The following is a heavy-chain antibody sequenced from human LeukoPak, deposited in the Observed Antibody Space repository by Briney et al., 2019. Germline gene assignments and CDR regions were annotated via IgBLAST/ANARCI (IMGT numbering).Heavy chain of an antibody. J-gene: IGHJ4*02. CDR3: AKRGVVIRVILVGFHKEAYYFDS. CDR1: GITLSNYG. D-gene: IGHD3-10*01. Sequence: GGSLRLSCSVSGITLSNYGMSWGRQAPGKGLEWVAGISDSGGRTNYADYSKGRFTISRENSKNTLYLQMNSLRAGDTAVYFCAKRGVVIRVILVGFHKEAYYFDSWGQGALVTVSS. V-gene: IGHV3-23*01. CDR2: ISDSGGRT.